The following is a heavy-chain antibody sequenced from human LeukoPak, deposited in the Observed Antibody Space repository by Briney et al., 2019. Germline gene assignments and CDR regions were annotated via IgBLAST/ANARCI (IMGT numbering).Heavy chain of an antibody. J-gene: IGHJ4*02. CDR1: GFTFSSYG. D-gene: IGHD3-3*02. CDR2: ISSSGNSI. V-gene: IGHV3-48*04. Sequence: PGGSLRLSCAASGFTFSSYGMHWVRQAPGKGLEWVSYISSSGNSIYYADSVRGRFTISRDNAKNSLYLQMNSLRAEDTAVYYCARGTVVFFRLFDYWGQGTLVTVSS. CDR3: ARGTVVFFRLFDY.